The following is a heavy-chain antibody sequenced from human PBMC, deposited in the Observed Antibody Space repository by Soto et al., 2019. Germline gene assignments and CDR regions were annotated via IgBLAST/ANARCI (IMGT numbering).Heavy chain of an antibody. V-gene: IGHV3-7*04. CDR1: GFTFSSNW. Sequence: XXSLXXXXVGSGFTFSSNWMTWVRQAPGKGLEWVGNIRQDGSEKNYVDSVKGRFTISRDNAKNSLYLQMNSLRAEDTAVYYCAREIVVARGASYFDYWGPGTLVTVSS. CDR2: IRQDGSEK. CDR3: AREIVVARGASYFDY. D-gene: IGHD2-2*01. J-gene: IGHJ4*02.